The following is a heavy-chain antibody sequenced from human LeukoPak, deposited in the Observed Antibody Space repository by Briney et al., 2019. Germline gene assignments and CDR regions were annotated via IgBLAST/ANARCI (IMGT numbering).Heavy chain of an antibody. CDR3: AKDKEGTLLQPSYYFDS. Sequence: GGSLRLSCAASGFSFSSDAMSWVRQAPGEGLEWVSSISGSGRSTHYADSVEGRFTISRDNTKNRLYLKMDGLRAEDTAVYYCAKDKEGTLLQPSYYFDSWGQGTLVTVSS. D-gene: IGHD1-1*01. CDR2: ISGSGRST. J-gene: IGHJ4*02. CDR1: GFSFSSDA. V-gene: IGHV3-23*01.